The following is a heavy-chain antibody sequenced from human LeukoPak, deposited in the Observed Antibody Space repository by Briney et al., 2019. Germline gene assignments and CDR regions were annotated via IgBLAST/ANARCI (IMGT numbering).Heavy chain of an antibody. V-gene: IGHV3-66*01. CDR1: GFTVSSNY. CDR2: IYSGGST. D-gene: IGHD6-13*01. J-gene: IGHJ6*03. CDR3: ARDTTIAAAGDYYYYYMDV. Sequence: GGSLRLSCAASGFTVSSNYMSWVRQAPGKGLEWVSVIYSGGSTYYADSVKGRFTISRDNSKNTLYLQMNSLRAEDTAVYYCARDTTIAAAGDYYYYYMDVWGKGTTVTVSS.